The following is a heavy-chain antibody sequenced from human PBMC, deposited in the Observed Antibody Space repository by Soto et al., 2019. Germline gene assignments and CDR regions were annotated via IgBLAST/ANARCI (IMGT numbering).Heavy chain of an antibody. J-gene: IGHJ4*02. CDR3: AKDRDYYDSSGFDY. Sequence: PGGSLRLSCAASGFTFSSYGMHWVRQAPGKGLEWVAVISYDGSNKYYADSVKGRFTISRDNSKNTLYLQMNSLRAEDTAVYYCAKDRDYYDSSGFDYWGQETLVTVSS. V-gene: IGHV3-30*18. D-gene: IGHD3-22*01. CDR1: GFTFSSYG. CDR2: ISYDGSNK.